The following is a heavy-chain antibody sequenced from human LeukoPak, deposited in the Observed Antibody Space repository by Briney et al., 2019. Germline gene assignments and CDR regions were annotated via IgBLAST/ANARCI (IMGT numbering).Heavy chain of an antibody. D-gene: IGHD2-15*01. CDR2: INPNSGGT. V-gene: IGHV1-2*02. J-gene: IGHJ4*02. Sequence: ASVKVSCKASGYTFTGYYMHWVRQAPGQGLEWMGWINPNSGGTKYAQKFQGRVTMTRDTSISTAYMELSRLRSDDTAVYYCTRVLVGYCSGGSCYGDYWGQGTLVTVSS. CDR1: GYTFTGYY. CDR3: TRVLVGYCSGGSCYGDY.